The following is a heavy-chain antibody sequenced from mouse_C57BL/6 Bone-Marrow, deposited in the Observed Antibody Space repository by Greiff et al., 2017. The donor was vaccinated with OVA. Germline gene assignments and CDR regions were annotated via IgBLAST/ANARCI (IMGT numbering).Heavy chain of an antibody. V-gene: IGHV5-17*01. CDR3: ARGWKGSYYAMDY. J-gene: IGHJ4*01. Sequence: EVMLVESGGGFVKPGGSLKLSCAASGFTFSDYGMHWVRQAPEKGLEWVAYISSGSSTIYYADTVKGRFTISRDNAKNTLFLQMTSLRSEDTAMYYCARGWKGSYYAMDYWGQGTSVTVSS. D-gene: IGHD1-1*02. CDR2: ISSGSSTI. CDR1: GFTFSDYG.